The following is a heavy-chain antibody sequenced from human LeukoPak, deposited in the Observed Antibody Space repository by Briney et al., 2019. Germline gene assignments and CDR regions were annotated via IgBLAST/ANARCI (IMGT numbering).Heavy chain of an antibody. V-gene: IGHV3-23*01. D-gene: IGHD6-13*01. J-gene: IGHJ4*02. Sequence: GGSLRLSCAASGFTFSSYAMSWVRQAPGKGLEWVSTISGGGDVTYYADSVKGRFTISRDNSKNTLYLQMNSLRVEDTAVYYCARDLMGIAYRGAFYYWGQGTLVTVSS. CDR1: GFTFSSYA. CDR2: ISGGGDVT. CDR3: ARDLMGIAYRGAFYY.